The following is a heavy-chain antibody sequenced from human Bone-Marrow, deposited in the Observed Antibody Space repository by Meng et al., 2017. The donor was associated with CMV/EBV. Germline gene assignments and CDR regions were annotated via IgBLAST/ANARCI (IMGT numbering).Heavy chain of an antibody. CDR3: AKAVDINFRFLASYYNGMDV. CDR1: GFTFSSYE. V-gene: IGHV3-48*03. Sequence: GGSLRLSCAASGFTFSSYELNWVRQAPGKGLEWVSYISSSGSTIYYADSVKGRFTISRDNAKNSLYLQMNSLRAEDTAVYYCAKAVDINFRFLASYYNGMDVWGQGTTVTVSS. J-gene: IGHJ6*02. CDR2: ISSSGSTI. D-gene: IGHD3-3*01.